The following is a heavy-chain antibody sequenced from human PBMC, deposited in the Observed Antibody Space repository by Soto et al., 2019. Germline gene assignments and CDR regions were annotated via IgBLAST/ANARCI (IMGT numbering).Heavy chain of an antibody. CDR1: GFTFSSYP. Sequence: GGSLRLSCAPSGFTFSSYPMHLVRQPSEKCLEWVSTISGSGGGAYYADSVKGRFTISRDNSKNTLYLQMKSLSADDTAIYYCAKEGASSWYFFDYWGQGTLVTVSS. CDR3: AKEGASSWYFFDY. D-gene: IGHD6-13*01. V-gene: IGHV3-23*01. J-gene: IGHJ4*02. CDR2: ISGSGGGA.